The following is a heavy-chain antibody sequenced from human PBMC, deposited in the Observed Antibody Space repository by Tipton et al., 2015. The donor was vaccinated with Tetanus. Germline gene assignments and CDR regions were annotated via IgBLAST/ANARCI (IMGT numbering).Heavy chain of an antibody. V-gene: IGHV3-23*01. CDR2: ISGSGGST. D-gene: IGHD3-10*01. Sequence: SLRLSCVASGYTFTRYWMSWVRQAPGKGLEWVSAISGSGGSTYYADSVKGRFTISRDNSKNTLYLQMNSLRAEDTAVYYCAKDGYYGSNYYYGMDVWGQGTTVTVSS. CDR1: GYTFTRYW. J-gene: IGHJ6*02. CDR3: AKDGYYGSNYYYGMDV.